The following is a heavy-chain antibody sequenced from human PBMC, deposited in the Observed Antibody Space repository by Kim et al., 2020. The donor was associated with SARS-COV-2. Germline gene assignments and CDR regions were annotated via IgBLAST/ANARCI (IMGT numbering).Heavy chain of an antibody. Sequence: SETLSLTCTVSGGSISSYYWSWIRQPPGKGLEWIGYIYYSGSTNYNPSLKSRVTISVDTSKNQFSLKLSSVTAADTAVYYCARARLVRGVIPYYYGMDVWGEGTTVTVSS. D-gene: IGHD3-10*01. CDR1: GGSISSYY. CDR2: IYYSGST. CDR3: ARARLVRGVIPYYYGMDV. V-gene: IGHV4-59*13. J-gene: IGHJ6*04.